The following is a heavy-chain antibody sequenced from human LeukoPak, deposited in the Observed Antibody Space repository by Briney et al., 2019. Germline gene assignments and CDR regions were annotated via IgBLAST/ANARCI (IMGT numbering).Heavy chain of an antibody. Sequence: GGSLRLSCAASGFTFSSYSMNWVRQAPGKGLEWVSYISSSSTIYYADSVKGRFTISRDNAKNSLYLQMNNLRAEDTAIYYCARDLNWAFDSWGQGTLVTVSS. CDR2: ISSSSTI. CDR3: ARDLNWAFDS. V-gene: IGHV3-48*04. J-gene: IGHJ4*02. D-gene: IGHD3/OR15-3a*01. CDR1: GFTFSSYS.